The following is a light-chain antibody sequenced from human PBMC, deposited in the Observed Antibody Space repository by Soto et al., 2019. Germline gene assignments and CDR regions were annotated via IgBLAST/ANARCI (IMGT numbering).Light chain of an antibody. J-gene: IGLJ1*01. CDR2: SNN. CDR1: SSDIGSNT. CDR3: AAWDDGLSGYYV. V-gene: IGLV1-47*02. Sequence: SVLTQPPSASGTPGQRVTISCSGSSSDIGSNTVHWYQQLPGTAPKLLIYSNNQRPSGVPDRFSGSKSGTSASLAISGLRSEDEADYYCAAWDDGLSGYYVFGTGTKVTV.